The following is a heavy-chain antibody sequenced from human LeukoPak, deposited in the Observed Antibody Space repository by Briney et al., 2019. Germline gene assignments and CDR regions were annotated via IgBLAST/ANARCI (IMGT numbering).Heavy chain of an antibody. D-gene: IGHD2-21*01. CDR1: GDSVSSNSAA. Sequence: SQTLPLTCAISGDSVSSNSAAWNWVTQSPSRGLDWLARTYYRSQWYNDYAASVKSRISIDPDTSKNQFSLQLISVTPDDTAVYYCARQGGLGWLTLDYWGQGTLVTVSS. CDR2: TYYRSQWYN. J-gene: IGHJ4*02. CDR3: ARQGGLGWLTLDY. V-gene: IGHV6-1*01.